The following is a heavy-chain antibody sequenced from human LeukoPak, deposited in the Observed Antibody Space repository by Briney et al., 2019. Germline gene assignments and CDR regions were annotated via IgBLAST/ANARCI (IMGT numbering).Heavy chain of an antibody. CDR3: ARWEWEQPLGDD. CDR1: GFTLSDYY. Sequence: PGGSLRLSCAASGFTLSDYYMSWIRQAPGQGLEWISYISSSSRGMYYEDSAKGQFTTSRDNAKKSLYLQMHMMRVDDSAVYYCARWEWEQPLGDDWGQGTMVTVSS. CDR2: ISSSSRGM. J-gene: IGHJ3*01. V-gene: IGHV3-11*01. D-gene: IGHD1/OR15-1a*01.